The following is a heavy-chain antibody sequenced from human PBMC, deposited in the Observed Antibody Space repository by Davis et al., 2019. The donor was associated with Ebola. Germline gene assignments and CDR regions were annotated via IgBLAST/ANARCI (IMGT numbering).Heavy chain of an antibody. V-gene: IGHV4-39*07. J-gene: IGHJ4*02. D-gene: IGHD3-22*01. Sequence: MPSETLSLTCTVSGGSISSSSYYWGWIRQPPGKGLEWIGSIYYSGSTYYNPSLKSRVTISVDTSKNQFSLKLSSVTAADTAVYYCARQGSSGYCYYFDYWGQGTLVTVSS. CDR2: IYYSGST. CDR3: ARQGSSGYCYYFDY. CDR1: GGSISSSSYY.